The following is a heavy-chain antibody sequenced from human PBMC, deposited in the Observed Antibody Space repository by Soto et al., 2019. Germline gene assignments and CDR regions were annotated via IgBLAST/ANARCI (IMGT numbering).Heavy chain of an antibody. J-gene: IGHJ5*02. Sequence: PSLTCTVSGGSMSSVGSYWTWIRQHPGKGLEWIGYISYTGSTHYNPSFKSRVSISVATSQNQFTLKLSSVTAADTAVYYCAREEAVRIERWFDPWGQGTQVTVSS. D-gene: IGHD3-10*01. CDR1: GGSMSSVGSY. CDR3: AREEAVRIERWFDP. V-gene: IGHV4-31*03. CDR2: ISYTGST.